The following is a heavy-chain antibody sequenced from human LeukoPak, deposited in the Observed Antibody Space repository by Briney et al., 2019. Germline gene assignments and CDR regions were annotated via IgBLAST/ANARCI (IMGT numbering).Heavy chain of an antibody. Sequence: GGSLRLPLAASGFTFSSYAMSWVRQAPGKGLELVSAISSRRGSTYYADSVKGRFTISRDNSKSTLYLQMNSLRAEDTAVYYCAKVWDTYYYDSSGSFDYWGQGTLVTVSS. CDR3: AKVWDTYYYDSSGSFDY. CDR2: ISSRRGST. V-gene: IGHV3-23*01. CDR1: GFTFSSYA. D-gene: IGHD3-22*01. J-gene: IGHJ4*02.